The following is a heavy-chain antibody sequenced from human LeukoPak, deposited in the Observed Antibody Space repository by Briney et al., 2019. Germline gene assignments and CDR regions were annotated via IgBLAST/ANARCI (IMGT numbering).Heavy chain of an antibody. CDR3: ARREGDTSMVRSFDY. Sequence: PSETLSLTCAVYGGSFSGYYWSWIRQPPGKGREWIGEINHSGSTNYNPSLKSRVTISVDTSKNQFSLNLSSETAADTAVYYCARREGDTSMVRSFDYWGQGTLVTVSS. CDR2: INHSGST. V-gene: IGHV4-34*01. CDR1: GGSFSGYY. D-gene: IGHD5-18*01. J-gene: IGHJ4*02.